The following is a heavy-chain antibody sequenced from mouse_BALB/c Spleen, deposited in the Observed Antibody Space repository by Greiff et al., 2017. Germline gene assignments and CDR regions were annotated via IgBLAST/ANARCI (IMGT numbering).Heavy chain of an antibody. J-gene: IGHJ2*01. CDR1: GFSLTSYG. Sequence: VKVVESGPGLVAPSQSLSITCTVSGFSLTSYGVHWVRQPPGKGLEWLGVIWAGGSTNYNSALMSRLSISKDNSKSQVFLKMNSLQTDDTAMYYCARGGYGDYWGQGTTLTVSA. CDR2: IWAGGST. V-gene: IGHV2-9*02. CDR3: ARGGYGDY. D-gene: IGHD2-14*01.